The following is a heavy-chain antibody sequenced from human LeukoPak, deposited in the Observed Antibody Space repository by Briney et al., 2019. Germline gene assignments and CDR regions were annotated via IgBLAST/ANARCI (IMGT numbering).Heavy chain of an antibody. CDR3: ARRMAAAGDTWFDY. CDR2: IYSTGTT. CDR1: GGSISTYS. J-gene: IGHJ5*01. V-gene: IGHV4-59*01. Sequence: SETLSLTCTASGGSISTYSWTWIRQTPGKGLEWLGYIYSTGTTTYNPSLKSRVTLSIDTSKSHFSLNLSSVTTADSAVYFCARRMAAAGDTWFDYWGQGTLVTVSS. D-gene: IGHD6-25*01.